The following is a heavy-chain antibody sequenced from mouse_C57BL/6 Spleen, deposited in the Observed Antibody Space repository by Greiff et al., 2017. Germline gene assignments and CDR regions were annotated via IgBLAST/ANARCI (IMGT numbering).Heavy chain of an antibody. CDR2: IYPSDSGT. D-gene: IGHD1-1*01. J-gene: IGHJ2*01. Sequence: QVQLQQPGAELVRPGSSVKLSCKASGYTFTSYWMHWVKQRPGQGLEWIGNIYPSDSGTHYNQKFKDKATLTVDKSSSTAYMQLSSLTSEDSAVYYGARIYYYGTRDYWGQGTTLTVSS. V-gene: IGHV1-61*01. CDR3: ARIYYYGTRDY. CDR1: GYTFTSYW.